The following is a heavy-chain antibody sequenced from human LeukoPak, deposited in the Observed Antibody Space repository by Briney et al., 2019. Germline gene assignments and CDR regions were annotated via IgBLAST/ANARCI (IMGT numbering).Heavy chain of an antibody. CDR3: AREQEGYCSGGSCYWFDP. D-gene: IGHD2-15*01. J-gene: IGHJ5*02. Sequence: ASVKLSCTTSAYTFTSYTFHWVRQAPGQRPEWMGWINPNSGGTNYAQKFQGRVTMTRDTSISTAYMELSRLRSDDTAVYYCAREQEGYCSGGSCYWFDPWGQGTLVTVSS. V-gene: IGHV1-2*02. CDR2: INPNSGGT. CDR1: AYTFTSYT.